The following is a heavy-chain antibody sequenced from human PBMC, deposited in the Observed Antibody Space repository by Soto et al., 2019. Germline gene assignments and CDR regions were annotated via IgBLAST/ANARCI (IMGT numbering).Heavy chain of an antibody. CDR1: GGTFSSYA. V-gene: IGHV1-69*12. D-gene: IGHD6-6*01. CDR3: ASPQLGPSYYSGMDV. CDR2: IIPIFGTA. J-gene: IGHJ6*02. Sequence: QVQLVQSGAEVKKPGSSVKVSCKASGGTFSSYAISWVRQAPGQGLERMGGIIPIFGTANHAQKFQGSVTITADEPTSTAYIALSSLRSEDTAVYYCASPQLGPSYYSGMDVWGQGTTVTVSS.